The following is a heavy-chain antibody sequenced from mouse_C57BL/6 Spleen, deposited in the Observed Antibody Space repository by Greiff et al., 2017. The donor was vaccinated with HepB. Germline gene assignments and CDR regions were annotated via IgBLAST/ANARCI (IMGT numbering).Heavy chain of an antibody. D-gene: IGHD2-4*01. V-gene: IGHV1-72*01. CDR3: ARRSDYDYDGAWFAY. CDR1: GYTFTSYW. CDR2: IDPNSGGT. J-gene: IGHJ3*01. Sequence: QVQLKQPGAELVKPGASVKLSCKASGYTFTSYWMHWVKQRPGRGLEWIGRIDPNSGGTKYNEKFKSKATLTVDKPSSTAYMQLSSLTSEDSAVYYCARRSDYDYDGAWFAYWGQGTLVTVSA.